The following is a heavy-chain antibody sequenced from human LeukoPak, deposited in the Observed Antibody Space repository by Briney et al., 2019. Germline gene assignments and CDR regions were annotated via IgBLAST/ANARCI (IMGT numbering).Heavy chain of an antibody. CDR1: GFTFSSYE. CDR2: ISSSGSTI. CDR3: AREPLMITFGGVIDR. Sequence: GGSLRLSCAASGFTFSSYEMNWVRQAPGKGLEWVSYISSSGSTIYYADSVKGRFTISRDNAKNSLYLQMNSLRAEDTAVCYCAREPLMITFGGVIDRWGQGTLVTVSS. D-gene: IGHD3-16*01. J-gene: IGHJ5*02. V-gene: IGHV3-48*03.